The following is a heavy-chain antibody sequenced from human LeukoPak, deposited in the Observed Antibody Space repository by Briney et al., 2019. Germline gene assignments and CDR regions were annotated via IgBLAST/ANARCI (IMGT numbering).Heavy chain of an antibody. CDR3: ARDSGIWFGTRDAFDI. J-gene: IGHJ3*02. D-gene: IGHD3-10*01. CDR1: GFTFVDFG. CDR2: INWNGVKT. V-gene: IGHV3-20*01. Sequence: GGSLRLSCAASGFTFVDFGMTWVRQVPGKGLEWVSGINWNGVKTHYADSVKGRFTISRDNAKNTLYLEMNSLRVDDTALYHCARDSGIWFGTRDAFDIRGQGTMVTVST.